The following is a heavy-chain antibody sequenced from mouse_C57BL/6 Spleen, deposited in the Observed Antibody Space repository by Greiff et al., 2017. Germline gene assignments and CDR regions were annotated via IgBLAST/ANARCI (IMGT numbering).Heavy chain of an antibody. J-gene: IGHJ3*01. V-gene: IGHV1-42*01. Sequence: DVKLVESGPELVKPGASVKISCKASGYSFTGYYMNWVKQSPEKSLEWIGEINPSTGGTTYNQKFKAKATLTVDKSSSTAYMQLKSLTSEDSAVYYCARSDSNFAYWGQGTLVTVSA. CDR1: GYSFTGYY. CDR3: ARSDSNFAY. CDR2: INPSTGGT. D-gene: IGHD2-5*01.